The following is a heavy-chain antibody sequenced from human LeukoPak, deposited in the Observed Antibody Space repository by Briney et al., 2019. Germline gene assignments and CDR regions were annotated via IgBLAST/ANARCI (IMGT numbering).Heavy chain of an antibody. Sequence: SETLSLTCTVSGGSISPYYWSWIRQTPGKGLEWIGYILYSGTTTNYNPSLKSRVTISVDTSKNQSSLRLSSVTAADTAVYYCAREKSPGRGQPFDYWGRGALVTVSS. CDR1: GGSISPYY. V-gene: IGHV4-59*01. CDR3: AREKSPGRGQPFDY. J-gene: IGHJ4*02. CDR2: ILYSGTTT. D-gene: IGHD6-13*01.